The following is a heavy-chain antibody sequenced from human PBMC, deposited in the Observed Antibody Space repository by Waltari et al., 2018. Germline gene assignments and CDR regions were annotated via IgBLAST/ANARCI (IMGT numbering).Heavy chain of an antibody. V-gene: IGHV3-11*06. J-gene: IGHJ5*02. Sequence: QERLVEAGGGLVQAGGSLRLSCGASGFTVIDDYRRWIRQAPGKGLEWVADISSTGRNTDYGDSVRGRFTISRDNTKNSLYLQMHSLRVEDTAVYFCARGPPTLTSTTFQSDSWGQGTLVTVSS. CDR1: GFTVIDDY. CDR3: ARGPPTLTSTTFQSDS. D-gene: IGHD2-2*01. CDR2: ISSTGRNT.